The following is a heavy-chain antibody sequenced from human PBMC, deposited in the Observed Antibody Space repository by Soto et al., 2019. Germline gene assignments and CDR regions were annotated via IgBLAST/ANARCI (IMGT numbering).Heavy chain of an antibody. J-gene: IGHJ6*02. V-gene: IGHV3-74*01. D-gene: IGHD1-26*01. CDR2: INSDGSST. CDR1: XXTXXXXX. Sequence: GSXRLSCAAXXXTXXXXXXXXXRQAPGKGLVWVSRINSDGSSTSYADSVKGRFTISRDNAKNTLYLQMNSLRAEDTAVYYCARGPLVGAPAIYYYGMDVWGQGTTVTVSS. CDR3: ARGPLVGAPAIYYYGMDV.